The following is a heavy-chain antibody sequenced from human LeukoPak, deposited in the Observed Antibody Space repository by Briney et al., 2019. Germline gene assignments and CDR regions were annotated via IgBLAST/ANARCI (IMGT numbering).Heavy chain of an antibody. D-gene: IGHD6-6*01. CDR1: GGSISSSNW. CDR3: ARGYSSSSSSLYYYYMDV. Sequence: SETLSLTCAVSGGSISSSNWWSWVRQPPGKGLEWIGEIYHSGSTNYNPSLKSRVTISVGKSKNQFSLKLSSVTAADTAVYYCARGYSSSSSSLYYYYMDVWGRGATVTVSS. CDR2: IYHSGST. V-gene: IGHV4-4*02. J-gene: IGHJ6*03.